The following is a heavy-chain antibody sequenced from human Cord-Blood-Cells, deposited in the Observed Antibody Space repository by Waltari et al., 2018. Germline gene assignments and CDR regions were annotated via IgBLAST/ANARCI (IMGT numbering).Heavy chain of an antibody. CDR2: IWYDGSNK. J-gene: IGHJ3*02. Sequence: QVQLVESGGGVVQPGRSLRLSCAASGFTFSSYGMHWVRQAPGKGLGWVAVIWYDGSNKYYADSVKGRFTISRDNSKNTLYLQMNSLRAEDTAVYYCARSVGIAAAGDAFDIWGQGTMVTVSS. CDR1: GFTFSSYG. V-gene: IGHV3-33*01. D-gene: IGHD6-13*01. CDR3: ARSVGIAAAGDAFDI.